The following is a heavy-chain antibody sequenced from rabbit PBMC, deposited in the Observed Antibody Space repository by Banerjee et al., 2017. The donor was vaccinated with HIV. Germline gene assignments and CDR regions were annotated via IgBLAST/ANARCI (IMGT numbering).Heavy chain of an antibody. CDR1: GFDFSSNG. CDR3: ARGTPYYFV. Sequence: QSLEESGGDLVKPGASLTLTCTASGFDFSSNGMCWVRQAPGKGLEWIGCIYTAGSGNTDYASWAKGRFTISRTSSTTVTLQMTSLTAADTATYFCARGTPYYFVWGPGTLVTVS. D-gene: IGHD1-1*01. CDR2: IYTAGSGNT. J-gene: IGHJ4*01. V-gene: IGHV1S40*01.